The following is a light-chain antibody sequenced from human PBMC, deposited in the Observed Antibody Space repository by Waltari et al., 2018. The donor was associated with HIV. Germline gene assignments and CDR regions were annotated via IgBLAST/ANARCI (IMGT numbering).Light chain of an antibody. CDR2: RNN. CDR3: SAWDSSLTGWI. CDR1: SDNVGHTG. J-gene: IGLJ2*01. Sequence: AGLSQPPSPSTALRPTATLTCTANSDNVGHTGAVWLQHHQGLPPRLLSHRNNNRPSGVSDRFSTATSGNTAFLTIRGLRSEDEADDFCSAWDSSLTGWIFGGGTQLAVL. V-gene: IGLV10-54*01.